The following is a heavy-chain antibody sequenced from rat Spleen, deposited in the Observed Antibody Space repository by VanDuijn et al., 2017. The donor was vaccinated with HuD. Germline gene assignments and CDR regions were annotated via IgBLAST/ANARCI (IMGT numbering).Heavy chain of an antibody. CDR1: GFTFSDYN. J-gene: IGHJ2*01. Sequence: EVQLVESGGGLVQPGRSLKLSCAASGFTFSDYNMAWVRQAPKKGLEWVATISYDGSSTYYRDSVKGRFTFSRDNARGTLYLQMDSLRSEDTATYYCAKESYLQPLFDHWGQGVMVTVSS. CDR2: ISYDGSST. D-gene: IGHD1-12*01. V-gene: IGHV5-7*01. CDR3: AKESYLQPLFDH.